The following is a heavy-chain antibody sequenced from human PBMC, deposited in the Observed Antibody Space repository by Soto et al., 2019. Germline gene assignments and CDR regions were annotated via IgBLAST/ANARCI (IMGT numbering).Heavy chain of an antibody. CDR1: GLTFSRYA. V-gene: IGHV3-23*01. D-gene: IGHD3-22*01. CDR3: AKGRLYYYDIICYFY. Sequence: PRLSCAASGLTFSRYAMSWAGQAQGKGLEWVSAISGSGGSTYYADSVKGRFTISRDNSKNTLYRQLNRLRAEDTAVCYCAKGRLYYYDIICYFYWGHVPLFTVSP. J-gene: IGHJ4*01. CDR2: ISGSGGST.